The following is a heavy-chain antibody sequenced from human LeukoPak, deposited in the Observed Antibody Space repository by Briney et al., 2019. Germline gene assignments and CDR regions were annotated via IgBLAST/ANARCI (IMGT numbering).Heavy chain of an antibody. CDR3: ARFALGTLLEDV. Sequence: KASETLSLTCTVSGGSISSGGYYWSWIRQHPGKGLEWIGYIYYSGSTYYNPSLKSRVTISVDTSKNQFSLKLSSVTAADTAVYYCARFALGTLLEDVWGKGTTVSVSS. V-gene: IGHV4-31*03. J-gene: IGHJ6*04. CDR1: GGSISSGGYY. D-gene: IGHD4-23*01. CDR2: IYYSGST.